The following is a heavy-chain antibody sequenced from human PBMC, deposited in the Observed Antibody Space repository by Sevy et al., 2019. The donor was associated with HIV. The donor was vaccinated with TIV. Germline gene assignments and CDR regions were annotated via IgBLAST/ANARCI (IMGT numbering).Heavy chain of an antibody. D-gene: IGHD2-2*01. CDR2: IIPIFGTA. Sequence: ASVKVSCKASGGTFSSYANSWVRQAPGQGLEWMGGIIPIFGTANYAQKFQGRVTITADESTSTAYMELSSLRSEDTAVYYCARGGYCSSTSCYLRLGWFDPWGQGTLVTVSS. CDR3: ARGGYCSSTSCYLRLGWFDP. CDR1: GGTFSSYA. V-gene: IGHV1-69*13. J-gene: IGHJ5*02.